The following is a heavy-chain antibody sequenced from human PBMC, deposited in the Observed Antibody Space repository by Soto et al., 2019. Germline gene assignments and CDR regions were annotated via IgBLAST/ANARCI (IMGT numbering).Heavy chain of an antibody. Sequence: EVQLVESGGGLVKPGGSLRLSCAASGFTFSSYSMNWVRQAPGKGLEWVSSISSSSSYIYYADSVKGRFTISRDNDKNSLYLQMNSLRAEDTAVYYCARVEGSNWSNYGMDVWGQGTTVTVSS. D-gene: IGHD6-13*01. CDR1: GFTFSSYS. V-gene: IGHV3-21*01. CDR3: ARVEGSNWSNYGMDV. CDR2: ISSSSSYI. J-gene: IGHJ6*02.